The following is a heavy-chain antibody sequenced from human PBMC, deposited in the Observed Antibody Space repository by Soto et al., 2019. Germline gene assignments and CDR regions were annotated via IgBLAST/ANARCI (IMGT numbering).Heavy chain of an antibody. CDR1: GFTLSSYS. CDR3: ARDGGYSGYDIDY. D-gene: IGHD5-12*01. V-gene: IGHV3-48*02. Sequence: EVQLVESGGGLVQPGGSLRLSCVASGFTLSSYSMNWVRQAPGKGLDWVSYISRTSSAIYYADSVKGRFTISIENANNSLFLQMNSLRDEDTAVYYCARDGGYSGYDIDYWGQGTLVTVSS. J-gene: IGHJ4*02. CDR2: ISRTSSAI.